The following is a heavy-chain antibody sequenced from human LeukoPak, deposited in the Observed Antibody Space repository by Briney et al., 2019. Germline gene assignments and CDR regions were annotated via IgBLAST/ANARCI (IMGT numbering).Heavy chain of an antibody. CDR2: IYYSGST. CDR3: ARRLGGSSGDAFDI. V-gene: IGHV4-39*01. J-gene: IGHJ3*02. CDR1: GVSISSSGYY. Sequence: SETLSLTCSVSGVSISSSGYYWGWIRQPPGKGLEWIGSIYYSGSTYYNPSLKSRVTISVDTSKNQFSLKLSSVTAADTAVYYCARRLGGSSGDAFDIWGQGTMVTVSS. D-gene: IGHD1-26*01.